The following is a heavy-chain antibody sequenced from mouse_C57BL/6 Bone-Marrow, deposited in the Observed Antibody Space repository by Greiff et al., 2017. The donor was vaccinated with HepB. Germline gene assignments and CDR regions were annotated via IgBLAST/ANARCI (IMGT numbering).Heavy chain of an antibody. D-gene: IGHD2-3*01. V-gene: IGHV1-18*01. J-gene: IGHJ4*01. CDR1: GYTFTDYN. CDR3: AMGLYDGYYDAMDY. CDR2: INPNNGGT. Sequence: EVKLMESGPELVKPGASVKIPCKASGYTFTDYNMDWVKQSHGKSLEWIGDINPNNGGTIYNQKFKGKATLTVDKSSSTAYMELRSLTSEDTAVYYCAMGLYDGYYDAMDYWGQGTSVTVSS.